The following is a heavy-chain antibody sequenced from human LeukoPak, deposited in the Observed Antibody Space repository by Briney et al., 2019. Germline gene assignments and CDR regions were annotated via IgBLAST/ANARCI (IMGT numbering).Heavy chain of an antibody. V-gene: IGHV3-48*03. CDR2: ISSSGSTM. J-gene: IGHJ4*02. Sequence: GGSLRLSCAASGFTFSSYEMNWVRQAPGKGLEWVSYISSSGSTMYYADSVQGRFTISRDNAKNSLSLQMNSLRAEDTAVYYCARDSQTHYYDSSGYYYWGQGTLVTVSS. CDR1: GFTFSSYE. CDR3: ARDSQTHYYDSSGYYY. D-gene: IGHD3-22*01.